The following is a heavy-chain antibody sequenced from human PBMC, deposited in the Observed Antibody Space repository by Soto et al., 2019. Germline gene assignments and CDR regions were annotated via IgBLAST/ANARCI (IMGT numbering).Heavy chain of an antibody. CDR1: GYSFTSYW. V-gene: IGHV5-10-1*01. CDR3: ARLTYKSIVYWVNDAFDI. J-gene: IGHJ3*02. Sequence: PGESLKISCKGSGYSFTSYWISWVRQMPGKGLEWMGRIDPSDSYTNYSPSFQGHVTISADKSISTAYLQWSSLKASDTAMYYCARLTYKSIVYWVNDAFDIWGKGKMVTVS. D-gene: IGHD3-22*01. CDR2: IDPSDSYT.